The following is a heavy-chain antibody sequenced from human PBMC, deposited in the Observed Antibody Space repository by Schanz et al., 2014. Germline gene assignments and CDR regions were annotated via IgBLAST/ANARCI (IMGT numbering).Heavy chain of an antibody. Sequence: QVQLVESGGGVVQPGRSLRLSCAASGITLSGYGLHWVRQAPGRGLEWVALIWYDGSNKYYAESVKGRFTISRDNSKNTVNLQMNSLRAEDTAVYYCAKDVRPVANTVHFYYMDVWGQGTVGTVSS. CDR3: AKDVRPVANTVHFYYMDV. CDR2: IWYDGSNK. J-gene: IGHJ6*02. D-gene: IGHD6-19*01. V-gene: IGHV3-30*18. CDR1: GITLSGYG.